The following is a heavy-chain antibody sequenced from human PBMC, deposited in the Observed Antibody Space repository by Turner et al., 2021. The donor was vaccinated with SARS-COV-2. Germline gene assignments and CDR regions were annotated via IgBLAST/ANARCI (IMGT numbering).Heavy chain of an antibody. V-gene: IGHV3-21*01. J-gene: IGHJ3*02. D-gene: IGHD3-22*01. CDR2: ISNSSSYI. CDR1: GFTFSGYS. Sequence: EGLLVESGGVLVKHGGSLRLSCAASGFTFSGYSMNCVRQSPGKGLEWVSSISNSSSYINYADSFKGRVTISRDNAKNSLYLQMSSLKAEDTAVYYCARARWDYYDSSGYYPNAFDIWGQGTMVTVSS. CDR3: ARARWDYYDSSGYYPNAFDI.